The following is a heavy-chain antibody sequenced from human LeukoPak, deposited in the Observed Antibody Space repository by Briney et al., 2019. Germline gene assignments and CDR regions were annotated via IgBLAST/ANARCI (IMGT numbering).Heavy chain of an antibody. CDR2: ISSSSSYI. D-gene: IGHD2-15*01. CDR1: GFTFSSYS. CDR3: ARGGRHCSGLRCRYGMDV. Sequence: GGSLRLSCAASGFTFSSYSMNWVRQAPGKGLEWVSSISSSSSYIYSADSVKGRFTISRDNAKNSLYLQMNSLRAEDTAGYYCARGGRHCSGLRCRYGMDVWTQGNTV. J-gene: IGHJ6*02. V-gene: IGHV3-21*01.